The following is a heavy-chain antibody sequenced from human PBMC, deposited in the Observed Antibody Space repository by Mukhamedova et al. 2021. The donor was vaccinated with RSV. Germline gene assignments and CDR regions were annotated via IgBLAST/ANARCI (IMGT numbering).Heavy chain of an antibody. D-gene: IGHD1-1*01. Sequence: IGHIRSKSQGGTTDYAAPLKDRFTISRDDSKNTLYLQINSLKTVDTAMYYCTTEWQLAFDFWGQGTMVTVSS. V-gene: IGHV3-15*01. CDR3: TTEWQLAFDF. J-gene: IGHJ3*01. CDR2: IRSKSQGGTT.